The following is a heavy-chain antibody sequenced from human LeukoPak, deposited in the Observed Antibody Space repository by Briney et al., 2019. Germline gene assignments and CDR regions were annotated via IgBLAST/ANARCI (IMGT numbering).Heavy chain of an antibody. CDR3: ARRRERCASDAFAF. CDR1: GFTFSSYW. J-gene: IGHJ3*01. D-gene: IGHD1-26*01. Sequence: GGSLRLSCAASGFTFSSYWMYWVRQAPGKGLVWVSRINTDGSSTTYADSVKGRFTISRDDAKNTLYLQMNSLRAEDTAVYYCARRRERCASDAFAFRGEGAMCSVSS. CDR2: INTDGSST. V-gene: IGHV3-74*01.